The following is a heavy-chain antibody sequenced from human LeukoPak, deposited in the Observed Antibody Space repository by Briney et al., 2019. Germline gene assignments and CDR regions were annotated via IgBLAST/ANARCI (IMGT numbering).Heavy chain of an antibody. Sequence: TGGSLRLSCAASGFTFSSYSMNWVRQAPGKGLEWVSYISSSSSTIYYADSVKGRFTISRDNAKNSLYLQMNSLRDEDTAVYYCATLLTGYYNFDYWGQGSLVTVSS. CDR1: GFTFSSYS. CDR3: ATLLTGYYNFDY. J-gene: IGHJ4*02. CDR2: ISSSSSTI. V-gene: IGHV3-48*02. D-gene: IGHD3-9*01.